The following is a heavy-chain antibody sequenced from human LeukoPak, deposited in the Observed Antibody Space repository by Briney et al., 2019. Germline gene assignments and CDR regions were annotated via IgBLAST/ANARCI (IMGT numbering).Heavy chain of an antibody. CDR2: IYYSGST. CDR3: ARGKTGTRDDYYYYMDV. Sequence: SETLSLTCTVSGGSISSYYWSWIRQPPGKGLEWIGYIYYSGSTNYNPSLKSRVTISVDTSKNQFSLKLSSVTAADTAVYYCARGKTGTRDDYYYYMDVWGKGTTVTVSS. CDR1: GGSISSYY. D-gene: IGHD1-7*01. J-gene: IGHJ6*03. V-gene: IGHV4-59*01.